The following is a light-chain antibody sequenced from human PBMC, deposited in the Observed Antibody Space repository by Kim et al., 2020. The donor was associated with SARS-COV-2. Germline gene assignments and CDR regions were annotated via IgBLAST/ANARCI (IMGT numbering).Light chain of an antibody. CDR2: AAS. CDR3: QQSYSTPFT. Sequence: ASVGDRVTITCLSSQSISIYLNWYHQIPWKAPHLLISAASSLQSGVPSRFSGCGSGTDFTLTISSLQPEDFATYYYQQSYSTPFTFGPGTKVDI. V-gene: IGKV1-39*01. CDR1: QSISIY. J-gene: IGKJ3*01.